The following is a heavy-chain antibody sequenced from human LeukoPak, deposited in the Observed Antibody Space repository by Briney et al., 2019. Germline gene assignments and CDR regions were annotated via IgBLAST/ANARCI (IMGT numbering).Heavy chain of an antibody. V-gene: IGHV5-51*01. CDR2: IYPGDSDT. D-gene: IGHD3-22*01. CDR1: SYIFTSHW. Sequence: GESLKISCKGSSYIFTSHWIGWVRQMPGKGLEWMGIIYPGDSDTRYSPSFQGQVTISADKSISTAYLQWSSLKASDTAMYYCARRTYYYDSSGYYWDYWGQGTLVTVSS. CDR3: ARRTYYYDSSGYYWDY. J-gene: IGHJ4*02.